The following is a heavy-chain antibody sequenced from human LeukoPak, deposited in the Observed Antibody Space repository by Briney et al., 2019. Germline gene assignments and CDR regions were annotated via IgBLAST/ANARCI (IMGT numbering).Heavy chain of an antibody. CDR1: GFTFSIYA. CDR3: ARDRVGSSWSEFDS. Sequence: GGSLRLSCAASGFTFSIYAMHWVRQAPGKGLEYVSAISGNGVGTNYANSVKGRFTMSRDNSKNTLFLQMDSLRAEDTAVYYCARDRVGSSWSEFDSWGQGTLVTVSS. V-gene: IGHV3-64*01. D-gene: IGHD6-13*01. CDR2: ISGNGVGT. J-gene: IGHJ4*02.